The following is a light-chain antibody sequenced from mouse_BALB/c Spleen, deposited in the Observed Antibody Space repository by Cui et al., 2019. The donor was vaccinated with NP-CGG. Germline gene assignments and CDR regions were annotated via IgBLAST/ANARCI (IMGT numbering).Light chain of an antibody. CDR1: TGAVTTSNY. CDR3: DLCYSNHWV. CDR2: GTN. V-gene: IGLV1*01. J-gene: IGLJ1*01. Sequence: QAVVTQESALTTSPGETVTLTCRSSTGAVTTSNYANWVQEKPDHLFTGLIGGTNNRAPGVPARFAGSLIGDKAALTITGAQTEDEAIYFCDLCYSNHWVFGGGTKLTVL.